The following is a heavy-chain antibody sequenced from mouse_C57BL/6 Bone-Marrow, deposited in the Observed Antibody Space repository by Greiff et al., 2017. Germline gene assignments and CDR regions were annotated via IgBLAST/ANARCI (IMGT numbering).Heavy chain of an antibody. Sequence: VQLQQSGPELVKPGASVKISCKASGYSFTGYYMNWVKQSPEKSLEWIGEINPSTGGTTYNQKFKAKATLTVDKSSSTAYVQLKSRTSEDSAVYCCARRGYVVDYWGQGATRTDSA. D-gene: IGHD3-1*01. CDR2: INPSTGGT. CDR3: ARRGYVVDY. J-gene: IGHJ2*01. CDR1: GYSFTGYY. V-gene: IGHV1-42*01.